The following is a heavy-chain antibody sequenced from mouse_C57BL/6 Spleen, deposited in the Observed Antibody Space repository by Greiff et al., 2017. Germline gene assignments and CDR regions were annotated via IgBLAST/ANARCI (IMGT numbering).Heavy chain of an antibody. V-gene: IGHV1-61*01. D-gene: IGHD1-1*01. CDR1: GYTFTSYW. J-gene: IGHJ3*01. CDR3: ARGRKYLGYYDDRFAY. CDR2: IYPSDSET. Sequence: VQLQQPGAELVRPGSSVKLSCKASGYTFTSYWMDWVKQRPGQGLEWIGNIYPSDSETHYNQKFKDKATLTVDKSSSTAYMQLSSLTSEDSAVYYCARGRKYLGYYDDRFAYWGQGTLVTVSA.